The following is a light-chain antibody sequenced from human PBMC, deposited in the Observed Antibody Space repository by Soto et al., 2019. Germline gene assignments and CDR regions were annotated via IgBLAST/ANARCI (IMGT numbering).Light chain of an antibody. CDR3: QQYNDWLWT. V-gene: IGKV3-15*01. Sequence: EIVMTQSPATLSVSPGERATFSCRASQSVSSNLAWYQQKPGQAPRLLIYGASTRATGIPARFSGRGSGTEFTLTITSLQSEDFAVYYCQQYNDWLWTFGQGTKVDIK. CDR1: QSVSSN. CDR2: GAS. J-gene: IGKJ1*01.